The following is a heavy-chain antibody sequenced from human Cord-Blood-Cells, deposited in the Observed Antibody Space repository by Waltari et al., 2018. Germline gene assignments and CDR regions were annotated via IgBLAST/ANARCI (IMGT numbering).Heavy chain of an antibody. CDR3: ARQYSSGWYFDY. Sequence: QLQLQEPGPGLVKPSEPLSLTCTVSGGSISSRIYYSGWIRQPPGKGLEWIGSIYYSGSTYYNPSLKSRVTISVDTSKNQFSLKLSSVTAADTAVYYCARQYSSGWYFDYWGQGTLVTVSS. CDR2: IYYSGST. V-gene: IGHV4-39*01. CDR1: GGSISSRIYY. D-gene: IGHD6-19*01. J-gene: IGHJ4*02.